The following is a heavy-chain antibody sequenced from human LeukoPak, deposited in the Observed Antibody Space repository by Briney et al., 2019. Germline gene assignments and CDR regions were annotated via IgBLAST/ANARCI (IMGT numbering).Heavy chain of an antibody. Sequence: GGSLRLSCAASGFTFSSFAMSWFRRAPGKGLDWVSAIRGNGGSKFYADSVKGRFTISRDNSKNTLDLQMNSLRAEDTAVYFCATSRFLWGQGTLVIVSS. CDR3: ATSRFL. D-gene: IGHD2/OR15-2a*01. V-gene: IGHV3-23*01. J-gene: IGHJ4*02. CDR1: GFTFSSFA. CDR2: IRGNGGSK.